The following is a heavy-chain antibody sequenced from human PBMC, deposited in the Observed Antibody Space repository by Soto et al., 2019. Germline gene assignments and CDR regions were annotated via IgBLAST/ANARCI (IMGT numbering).Heavy chain of an antibody. D-gene: IGHD2-2*01. J-gene: IGHJ6*02. CDR2: ISAYNGNT. CDR3: ARYHCSSTSCYGYGMDV. CDR1: GYTFTSYG. Sequence: ASVKVSCKASGYTFTSYGISWVRQAPGQGLEWMGWISAYNGNTDYAQKLQGRVTMTTDTSTSTAYMELRSLRSDDTAVYYCARYHCSSTSCYGYGMDVWGQGTTVTVSS. V-gene: IGHV1-18*01.